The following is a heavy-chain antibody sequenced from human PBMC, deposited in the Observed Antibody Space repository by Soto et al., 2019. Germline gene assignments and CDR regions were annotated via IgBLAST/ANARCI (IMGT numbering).Heavy chain of an antibody. CDR2: ISSNGMTT. J-gene: IGHJ2*01. CDR1: GFTFSKYA. V-gene: IGHV3-23*01. CDR3: AKDKYTDSVRRVWFFDF. D-gene: IGHD3-16*01. Sequence: EVQVLEAGGGLVKSGGSLRLSCVASGFTFSKYAMTWVRQAPGKGLEWVSSISSNGMTTDYADSVKGRFTISRDNSRNTLSLQMDSLRGDDAALYYCAKDKYTDSVRRVWFFDFWGRGTLVTVSS.